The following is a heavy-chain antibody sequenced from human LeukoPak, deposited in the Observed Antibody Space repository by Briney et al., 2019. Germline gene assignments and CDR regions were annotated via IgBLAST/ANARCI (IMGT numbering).Heavy chain of an antibody. V-gene: IGHV1-8*01. CDR1: GYTFTSYD. CDR3: ARGLIFSNYVGY. Sequence: ASVKVSCKASGYTFTSYDINWVRQATGQGLEWMGWMNPNSGNTGYAQKFQGRVTMTRNTSISTAYMELSSPRSEDTAVYYCARGLIFSNYVGYWGQGTLVTVSS. D-gene: IGHD3/OR15-3a*01. J-gene: IGHJ4*02. CDR2: MNPNSGNT.